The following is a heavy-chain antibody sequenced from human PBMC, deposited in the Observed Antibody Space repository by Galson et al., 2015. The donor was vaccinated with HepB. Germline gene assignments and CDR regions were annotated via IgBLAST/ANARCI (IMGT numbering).Heavy chain of an antibody. CDR2: IYNGDNK. Sequence: SLRLSCAASGFSVSRDYMTWVRQAPGKGPEWVSLIYNGDNKHYADSVRGRFTISRDISKNTLYLQMNSLRVEDTAVYYCATAMSGSYPDWGQGTLVTVSS. V-gene: IGHV3-53*01. CDR1: GFSVSRDY. D-gene: IGHD1-26*01. J-gene: IGHJ4*02. CDR3: ATAMSGSYPD.